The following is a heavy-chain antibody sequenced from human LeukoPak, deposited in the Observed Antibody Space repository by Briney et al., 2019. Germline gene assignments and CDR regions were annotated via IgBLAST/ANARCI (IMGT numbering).Heavy chain of an antibody. Sequence: RPSETLSLTCTVSGGSISGYYWNWIRQPPGKRLEWLGYIYPSGNSDYNPSLKSRVSMSVDTSKKQISLRLSSVTAADTAVYYCTRRTRIAAGVYNIDFWGQGTLVTVSS. CDR3: TRRTRIAAGVYNIDF. CDR1: GGSISGYY. CDR2: IYPSGNS. J-gene: IGHJ4*02. D-gene: IGHD6-25*01. V-gene: IGHV4-4*09.